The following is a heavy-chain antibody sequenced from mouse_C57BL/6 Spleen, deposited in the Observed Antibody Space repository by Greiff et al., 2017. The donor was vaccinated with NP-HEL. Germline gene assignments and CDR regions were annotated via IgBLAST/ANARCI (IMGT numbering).Heavy chain of an antibody. V-gene: IGHV1-80*01. D-gene: IGHD1-1*01. CDR3: ASEEITTVVAGDY. Sequence: VQLQQSGAELVKPGASVKISCKASGYAFSSYWMNWVKQRPGKGLEWIGQIYPGDGDTNYNGKFKGKATLTADKSSSTAYMQLSSLTSEDSAVYFCASEEITTVVAGDYWGQGTTLTVSS. CDR2: IYPGDGDT. CDR1: GYAFSSYW. J-gene: IGHJ2*01.